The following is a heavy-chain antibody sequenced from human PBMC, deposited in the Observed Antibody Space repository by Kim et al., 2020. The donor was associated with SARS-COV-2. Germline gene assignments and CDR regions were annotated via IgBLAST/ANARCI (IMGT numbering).Heavy chain of an antibody. CDR3: ARDPYDILTGSHLFDP. Sequence: SLKSRVTVSIDTAKNPFPLKLSSVTAADTAVYYCARDPYDILTGSHLFDPWGQGTLVTVSS. V-gene: IGHV4-31*02. D-gene: IGHD3-9*01. J-gene: IGHJ5*02.